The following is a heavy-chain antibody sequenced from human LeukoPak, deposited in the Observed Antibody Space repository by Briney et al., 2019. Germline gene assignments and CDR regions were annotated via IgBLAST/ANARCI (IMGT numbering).Heavy chain of an antibody. V-gene: IGHV4-31*01. CDR2: IHYSGSA. Sequence: SETLSLTCTVSGGSISSGGYYWSWIRQHPGKGLEWIGYIHYSGSAYYNPSLKNQVIISIDTSEIQFSLRLSSVTAADTAVYYCGRGTYGSGTYYNAAFDIWGQGKMVTVSS. CDR1: GGSISSGGYY. CDR3: GRGTYGSGTYYNAAFDI. D-gene: IGHD3-10*01. J-gene: IGHJ3*02.